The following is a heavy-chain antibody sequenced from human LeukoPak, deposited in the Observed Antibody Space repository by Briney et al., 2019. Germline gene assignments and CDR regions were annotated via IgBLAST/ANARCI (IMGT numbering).Heavy chain of an antibody. V-gene: IGHV3-30-3*01. J-gene: IGHJ4*02. CDR3: ARDPDSSGYYAYYFDY. D-gene: IGHD3-22*01. CDR2: ISYDGSNK. Sequence: GRSLRLSCAASGFTFSSYATHWVRQAPGKGLEWVAVISYDGSNKYYADSVKGRFTISRDNSKNTLYLQMNSLRAEDTAVYYCARDPDSSGYYAYYFDYWGQGTLATVSS. CDR1: GFTFSSYA.